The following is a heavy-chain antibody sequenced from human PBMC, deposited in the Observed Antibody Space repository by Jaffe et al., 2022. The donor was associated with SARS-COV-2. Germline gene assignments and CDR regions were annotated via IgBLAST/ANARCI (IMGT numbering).Heavy chain of an antibody. CDR2: ISYDGSHT. CDR1: GFTFSSYA. Sequence: QVQLVESGGGVVQPGRSLRLSCVASGFTFSSYAFHWVRQAPGKGLEWVAVISYDGSHTYYADPVKGRFTISRDNSEDILYLQMNSLRAEDTAVYYCAREEESWGQGTLVTVSS. V-gene: IGHV3-30*04. CDR3: AREEES. J-gene: IGHJ5*02.